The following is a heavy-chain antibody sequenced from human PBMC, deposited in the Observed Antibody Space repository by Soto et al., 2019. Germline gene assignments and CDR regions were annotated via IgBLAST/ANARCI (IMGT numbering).Heavy chain of an antibody. CDR1: GFTFSNAW. J-gene: IGHJ4*01. D-gene: IGHD3-22*01. CDR2: IKSKTDGGTT. V-gene: IGHV3-15*01. CDR3: PTEPIMIVVVKADN. Sequence: PGGSLRLSCAASGFTFSNAWMSWVRQAPGKGLEWVGRIKSKTDGGTTDYAAPVKGRFTMSRDDSKNTLYLQMNSLKTEDTAVYYCPTEPIMIVVVKADNWGQGXLVTVYS.